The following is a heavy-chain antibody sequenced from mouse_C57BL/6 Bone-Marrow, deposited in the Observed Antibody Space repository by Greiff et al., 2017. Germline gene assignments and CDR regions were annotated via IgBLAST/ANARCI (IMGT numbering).Heavy chain of an antibody. CDR1: GFSLTSYG. J-gene: IGHJ4*01. V-gene: IGHV2-2*01. CDR3: ARKGVVAKDYAMDY. Sequence: VQLQESGPGLVQPSQSLSITCTVSGFSLTSYGVHWVRQSPGKGLEWLGVIWSGGSTDYNAAFISRLSISKDNSKSQVFFKMNSLQADDTAIYYCARKGVVAKDYAMDYWGQGTSVTVSS. D-gene: IGHD1-1*01. CDR2: IWSGGST.